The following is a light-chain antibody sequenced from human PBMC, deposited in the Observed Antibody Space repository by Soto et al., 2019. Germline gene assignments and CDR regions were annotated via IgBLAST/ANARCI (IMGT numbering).Light chain of an antibody. V-gene: IGKV1-27*01. CDR1: QGTDNS. J-gene: IGKJ3*01. CDR3: QEHYNGRPVA. Sequence: DIQMTQYPSSLSASVGDRVTITCRASQGTDNSLALYQQRPGKVPNLLIYSASTLQSGVPSRFSGSVSGTDFTITITSLHHEDVATYYCQEHYNGRPVAFGPGTKVDV. CDR2: SAS.